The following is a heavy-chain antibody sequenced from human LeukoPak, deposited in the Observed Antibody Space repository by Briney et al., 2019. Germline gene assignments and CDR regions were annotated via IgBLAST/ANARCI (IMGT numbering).Heavy chain of an antibody. CDR3: VRGRTGSIATAGRY. CDR1: GSTLTEFS. CDR2: LDPEDGET. Sequence: ASVTVSFKLSGSTLTEFSIHWVRQAHGKGLEWLGGLDPEDGETILSQKFQDRVALTADTSTSTAYMDMSRLRSEDTAVYFCVRGRTGSIATAGRYWGRGTLVTVSS. D-gene: IGHD6-6*01. V-gene: IGHV1-24*01. J-gene: IGHJ4*02.